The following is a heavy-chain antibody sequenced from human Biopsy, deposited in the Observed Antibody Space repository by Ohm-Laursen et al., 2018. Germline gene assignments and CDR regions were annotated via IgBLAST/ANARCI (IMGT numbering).Heavy chain of an antibody. Sequence: SETLSLTCTLSGGSITSRTHYWGWIHQTPGKGLEWIGTVYYSGTTYDKPSLKNRVIISVDTSKNQFSLSLKTVTAADTAVYYCARHDLSDIWSGYPNFFDRWGQGTLVTVSS. CDR2: VYYSGTT. D-gene: IGHD3-3*01. CDR1: GGSITSRTHY. V-gene: IGHV4-39*01. J-gene: IGHJ5*02. CDR3: ARHDLSDIWSGYPNFFDR.